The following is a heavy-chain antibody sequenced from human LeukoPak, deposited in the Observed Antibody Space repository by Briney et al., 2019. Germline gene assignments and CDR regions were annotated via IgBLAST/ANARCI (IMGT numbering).Heavy chain of an antibody. CDR3: ASLPWLVRWVYY. J-gene: IGHJ4*02. D-gene: IGHD6-19*01. Sequence: GGSLRPSCVASGFTFSSYSMNWVRQAPGKGLEWVSSISSSSSYIYYADSVKGRFTISRDNAKNSLYLQMNSLRAEDTAVYYCASLPWLVRWVYYWGQGTLVTVSS. V-gene: IGHV3-21*01. CDR2: ISSSSSYI. CDR1: GFTFSSYS.